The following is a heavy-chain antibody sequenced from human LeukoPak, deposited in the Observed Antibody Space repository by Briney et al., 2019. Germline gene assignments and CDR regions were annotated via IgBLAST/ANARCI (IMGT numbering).Heavy chain of an antibody. Sequence: PSETLSLTCAVYGGSFSGYYWGWIRQPPGKGLEWIGSIYYSGSTYYNPSLKSRVTISVDTSKNQFSLKLSSVTAADTAVYYCAAGRNFGVVAGWFDPWGQGTLVTVSS. D-gene: IGHD3-3*01. V-gene: IGHV4-39*01. CDR2: IYYSGST. J-gene: IGHJ5*02. CDR1: GGSFSGYY. CDR3: AAGRNFGVVAGWFDP.